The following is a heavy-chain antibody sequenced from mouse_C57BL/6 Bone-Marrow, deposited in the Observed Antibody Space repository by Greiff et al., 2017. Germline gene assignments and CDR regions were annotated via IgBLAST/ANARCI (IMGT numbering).Heavy chain of an antibody. D-gene: IGHD2-5*01. CDR2: IYPGGGDT. J-gene: IGHJ4*01. Sequence: QVQLQQSGAELVKPGASVKLSCKASGYAFSSYGMNWVRQTPGKGLEWIGKIYPGGGDTNYNGKFKGKGTLTADKASSTAYLQLSSLTSEDSAVDMCARGTYFSNYDAMDYWGQGTSVTVSS. CDR3: ARGTYFSNYDAMDY. CDR1: GYAFSSYG. V-gene: IGHV1-80*01.